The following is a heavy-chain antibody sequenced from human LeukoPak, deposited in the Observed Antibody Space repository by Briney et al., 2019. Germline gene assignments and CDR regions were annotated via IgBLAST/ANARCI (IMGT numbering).Heavy chain of an antibody. V-gene: IGHV1-69*06. CDR3: ATYCSSTSCYVYFDY. Sequence: ASVKVSCTASGGTFSSYAISWVRQAPGQGLEWMGGIIPIFGTANYAQKFQGRVTITADKSTSTAYMELRSLRSEDTAVYYCATYCSSTSCYVYFDYWGQGTLVTVSS. D-gene: IGHD2-2*01. CDR1: GGTFSSYA. CDR2: IIPIFGTA. J-gene: IGHJ4*02.